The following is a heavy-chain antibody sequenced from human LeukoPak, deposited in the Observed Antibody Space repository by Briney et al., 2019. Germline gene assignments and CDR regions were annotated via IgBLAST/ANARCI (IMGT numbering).Heavy chain of an antibody. J-gene: IGHJ3*01. CDR1: GFTFDYYA. V-gene: IGHV3-9*01. CDR3: AKDREWELLGGDAFDV. CDR2: LSWNSHNI. Sequence: PGGSLRLSCAASGFTFDYYAMHWVRQAPGGGLGWVAGLSWNSHNINYADSVKGRFTISRDNANYSLYLQMDSLRPEDTALYYCAKDREWELLGGDAFDVWGQGTVVTVSS. D-gene: IGHD1-26*01.